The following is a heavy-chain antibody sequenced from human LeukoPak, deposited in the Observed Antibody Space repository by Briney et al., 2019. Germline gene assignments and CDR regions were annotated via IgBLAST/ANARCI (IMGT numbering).Heavy chain of an antibody. Sequence: SETLSLTCTVSGGPIRNSYWSWVRHSAGTGMQWIGRIHGTLGSTNHNPSLKSRVVMSLDTSSNQFSLRLSAMSAADTATYFCAGIFDRDIWGQGTLVTVSP. D-gene: IGHD3-3*01. J-gene: IGHJ3*02. CDR2: IHGTLGST. CDR1: GGPIRNSY. V-gene: IGHV4-4*07. CDR3: AGIFDRDI.